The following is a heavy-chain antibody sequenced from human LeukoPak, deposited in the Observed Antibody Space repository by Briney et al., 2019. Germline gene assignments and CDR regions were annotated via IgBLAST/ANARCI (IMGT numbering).Heavy chain of an antibody. J-gene: IGHJ4*02. CDR3: ARDLDPMLGVSFDS. CDR2: INQDGSVK. CDR1: GFTFSSDW. D-gene: IGHD3-10*02. Sequence: GGSLRLSCVAYGFTFSSDWMNWVRQAPGKGLEWVANINQDGSVKYYVDSVKGRFAISRDNAENSLYLQMNSLRVEDTAVYYCARDLDPMLGVSFDSWGQGTLVTVSS. V-gene: IGHV3-7*01.